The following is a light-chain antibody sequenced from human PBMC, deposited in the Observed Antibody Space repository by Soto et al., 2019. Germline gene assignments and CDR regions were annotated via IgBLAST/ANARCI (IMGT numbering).Light chain of an antibody. CDR3: ATWDRSLSVGV. CDR1: SSNFGSNS. V-gene: IGLV1-51*02. Sequence: QSALTQPPSVSATPGQKVTISCSGSSSNFGSNSVSWYQQLPGTAPKLLVYETNRRPSGIPDRFSGSKSGTSATLGITGLQTGDEADYYCATWDRSLSVGVFGTGTKVTVL. CDR2: ETN. J-gene: IGLJ1*01.